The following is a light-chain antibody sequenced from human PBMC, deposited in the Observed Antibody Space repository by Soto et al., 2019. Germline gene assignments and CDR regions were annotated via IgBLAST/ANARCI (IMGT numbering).Light chain of an antibody. Sequence: EIVMTQSPATLSVSPGERATLSCRASQSVSSNLAWYQQKPGQAPRLLIYGASTRATGIPARFSGSGSGTEFTLLISSLQSEEFAVYYCQQYNNWPFTFGPGTKVDIK. CDR3: QQYNNWPFT. J-gene: IGKJ3*01. CDR2: GAS. CDR1: QSVSSN. V-gene: IGKV3-15*01.